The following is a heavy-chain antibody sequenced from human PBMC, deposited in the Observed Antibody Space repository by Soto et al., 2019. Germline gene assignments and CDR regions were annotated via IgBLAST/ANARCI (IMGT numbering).Heavy chain of an antibody. D-gene: IGHD6-19*01. CDR2: ISAYNGNT. CDR3: ARDQYSSGWWVKAFDI. CDR1: GYTFTSYG. V-gene: IGHV1-18*01. J-gene: IGHJ3*02. Sequence: QVQLVQSGAEVQKPGASVKVSCKASGYTFTSYGISWVRQAPGQGLEWMGWISAYNGNTNYAQKLQGRLTMTTDTSTSTAYMELRSLRSDDTAVYYCARDQYSSGWWVKAFDIWGQGTMVTVSS.